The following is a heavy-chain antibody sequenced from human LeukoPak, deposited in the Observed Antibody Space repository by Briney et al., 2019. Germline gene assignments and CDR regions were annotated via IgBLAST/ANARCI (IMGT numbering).Heavy chain of an antibody. V-gene: IGHV3-30-3*01. D-gene: IGHD4-17*01. CDR3: ARGTAGLDY. Sequence: PGGSLRLFCAASGFTFSSYAMHWVRQAPGKGLEWVAVISYDGSNKYYADSVKGRFTISRDNSKNTLYLQMNSLGAEDTAVYYCARGTAGLDYWGQGTLVTVSS. CDR1: GFTFSSYA. CDR2: ISYDGSNK. J-gene: IGHJ4*02.